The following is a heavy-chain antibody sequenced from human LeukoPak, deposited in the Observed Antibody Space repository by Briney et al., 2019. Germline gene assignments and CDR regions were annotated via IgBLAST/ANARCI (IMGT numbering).Heavy chain of an antibody. J-gene: IGHJ4*02. CDR3: ARALYGSGSPSDY. CDR1: GYTFTDYY. CDR2: INPNTGGT. Sequence: GASVKVSCKASGYTFTDYYMHWVRQAPGQGLEWMGWINPNTGGTNYAQKFQGRVTMTRDTSISTAYMELSRLISDDTAVYYCARALYGSGSPSDYWGQGTLVTVSS. V-gene: IGHV1-2*02. D-gene: IGHD3-10*01.